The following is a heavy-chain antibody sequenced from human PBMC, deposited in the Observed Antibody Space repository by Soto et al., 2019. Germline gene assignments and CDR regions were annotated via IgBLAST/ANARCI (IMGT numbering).Heavy chain of an antibody. D-gene: IGHD2-15*01. Sequence: QTLSLTCAISGDSVSSNSAASDWIRQSPSRGLEWLGRTYYRSKWYNDYAVSVKSRITINPDTSKNQFSLQLNSVAPEDTAVYYCARGVSGYCSGGSCYGPPWFDTWGEGTLVTGSS. V-gene: IGHV6-1*01. CDR1: GDSVSSNSAA. CDR3: ARGVSGYCSGGSCYGPPWFDT. CDR2: TYYRSKWYN. J-gene: IGHJ5*02.